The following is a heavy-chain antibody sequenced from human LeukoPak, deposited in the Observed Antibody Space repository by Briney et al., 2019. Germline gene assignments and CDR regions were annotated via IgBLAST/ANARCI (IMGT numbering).Heavy chain of an antibody. CDR3: AGGIYDFWSGYYHAQYYYYMDV. CDR1: GGSISSYY. CDR2: IYTSGST. D-gene: IGHD3-3*01. J-gene: IGHJ6*03. Sequence: SETLSLTCTVSGGSISSYYWSWIRQPPGKGLEWIGYIYTSGSTNYNPSLKGRVTISVDTSKNQFSLKLSSVTAADTAVYYCAGGIYDFWSGYYHAQYYYYMDVWGKGTTVTVSS. V-gene: IGHV4-4*09.